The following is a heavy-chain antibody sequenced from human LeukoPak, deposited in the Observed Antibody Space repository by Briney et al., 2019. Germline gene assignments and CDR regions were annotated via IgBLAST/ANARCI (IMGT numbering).Heavy chain of an antibody. D-gene: IGHD1-26*01. Sequence: GGSLRLSCAASGITVSSNYMSWVRQAPGKGLEWVSVIYSGGSTYYADSVKGRFTISRDNSKNTLYLQMNSLRAEDTAVYYCARSNSGYFDYWGQGTLVTVSS. V-gene: IGHV3-53*01. CDR3: ARSNSGYFDY. CDR2: IYSGGST. CDR1: GITVSSNY. J-gene: IGHJ4*02.